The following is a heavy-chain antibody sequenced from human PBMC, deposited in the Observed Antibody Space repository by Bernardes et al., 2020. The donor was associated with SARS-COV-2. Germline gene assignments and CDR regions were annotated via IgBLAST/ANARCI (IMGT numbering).Heavy chain of an antibody. J-gene: IGHJ5*02. CDR1: GYTFPTYG. Sequence: ASVKVSCEASGYTFPTYGISWVRQAPGQGLEWVGWMSAYNGNTNYAQKLQGRVTMTTDTSTSTTYMELRSLRSDDTAIYYCARDVTTGWLDPWGRGTLVTVSS. D-gene: IGHD4-4*01. CDR3: ARDVTTGWLDP. CDR2: MSAYNGNT. V-gene: IGHV1-18*04.